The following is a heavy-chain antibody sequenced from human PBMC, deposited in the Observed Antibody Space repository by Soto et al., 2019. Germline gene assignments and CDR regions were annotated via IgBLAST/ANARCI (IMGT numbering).Heavy chain of an antibody. V-gene: IGHV3-73*01. CDR2: IRSKTNSYAT. J-gene: IGHJ4*01. D-gene: IGHD3-22*01. CDR3: TTDSYSTMIVVRFDY. CDR1: GFTFSGSA. Sequence: GGSLRLSCAASGFTFSGSAMHWVRQASGKGLEWVGRIRSKTNSYATAYAASVKGRFTISRDDSKNTAYLQMNSLKTDDIGIFYCTTDSYSTMIVVRFDYWGHGTLVTVSS.